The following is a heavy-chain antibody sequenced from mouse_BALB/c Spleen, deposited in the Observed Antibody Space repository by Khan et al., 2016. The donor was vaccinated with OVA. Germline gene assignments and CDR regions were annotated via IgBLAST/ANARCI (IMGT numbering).Heavy chain of an antibody. Sequence: VQLKESGAELVRPGALIKLSCKASGFNIKDYYMHWVKQRPEQGLEWIGWIDPENGNTIYDPKFQGKASLIADTSSNTAYLQLSSLTSEDTAVYYRARDGYNPWCDDWGKGTLGNGSA. J-gene: IGHJ3*01. V-gene: IGHV14-1*02. CDR2: IDPENGNT. CDR3: ARDGYNPWCDD. CDR1: GFNIKDYY. D-gene: IGHD2-3*01.